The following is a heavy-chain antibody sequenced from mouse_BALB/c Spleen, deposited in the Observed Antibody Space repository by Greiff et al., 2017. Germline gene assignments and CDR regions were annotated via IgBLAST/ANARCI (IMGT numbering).Heavy chain of an antibody. Sequence: EVKLVESGGGLVQPGGSRKLSCAASGFTFSSFGMHWVRQAPEKGLEWVAYISSGSSTIYYADTVKGRFTISRDNPKNTLFLQMTSLRSEDTAMYYCARSDYYGSSYGYAMDYWGQGTSVTVSS. CDR1: GFTFSSFG. J-gene: IGHJ4*01. CDR2: ISSGSSTI. V-gene: IGHV5-17*02. D-gene: IGHD1-1*01. CDR3: ARSDYYGSSYGYAMDY.